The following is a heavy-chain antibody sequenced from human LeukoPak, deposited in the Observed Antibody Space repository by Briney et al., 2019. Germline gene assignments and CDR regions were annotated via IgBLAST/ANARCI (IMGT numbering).Heavy chain of an antibody. D-gene: IGHD3-10*01. CDR1: GYTFTGYY. CDR3: ARAGDYYGSGSYYPLDY. J-gene: IGHJ4*02. Sequence: ASVKVSCKASGYTFTGYYMHWVRQAPGQGLEWMGWINPNSGGTNYAQKFQGRVTMTRDTSTSTAYMELSRLRSDDTAVYYCARAGDYYGSGSYYPLDYWGQGTLVTVSS. CDR2: INPNSGGT. V-gene: IGHV1-2*02.